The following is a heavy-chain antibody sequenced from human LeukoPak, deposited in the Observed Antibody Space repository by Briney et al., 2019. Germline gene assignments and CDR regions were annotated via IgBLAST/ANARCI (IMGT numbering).Heavy chain of an antibody. CDR2: ITSGDFV. CDR3: ARGGFNMVRGVIIPSNSYFYYMDI. J-gene: IGHJ6*03. D-gene: IGHD3-10*01. V-gene: IGHV3-69-1*01. CDR1: GFTFSAYS. Sequence: PGGFLRLSCAASGFTFSAYSMNWVRQAPGKGLEWVSSITSGDFVYFADSLKGRFTISRDNAKSSLYLQMNSLRADDTAVYYCARGGFNMVRGVIIPSNSYFYYMDIWGKGTTVTVSS.